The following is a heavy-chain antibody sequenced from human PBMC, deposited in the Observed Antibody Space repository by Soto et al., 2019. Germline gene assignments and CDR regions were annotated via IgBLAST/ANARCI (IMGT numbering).Heavy chain of an antibody. V-gene: IGHV1-69*02. D-gene: IGHD6-6*01. Sequence: SVKVSCKAAGGSFSSYTISWVRQAPGQGLEWMGRIIPNRGIANYAQKFQGRVTITADKSTSTAYMELSSLRSEDTAVYYCARTYSSSSSYFYYYLDVWGKGTTVTVSS. CDR3: ARTYSSSSSYFYYYLDV. CDR1: GGSFSSYT. J-gene: IGHJ6*03. CDR2: IIPNRGIA.